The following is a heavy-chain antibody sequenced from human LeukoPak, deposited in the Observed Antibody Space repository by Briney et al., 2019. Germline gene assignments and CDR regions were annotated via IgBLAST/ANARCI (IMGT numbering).Heavy chain of an antibody. D-gene: IGHD6-19*01. CDR3: AREEIAVAGPYYYYYMDV. Sequence: PGGSLRLSCAASGFTFSSYSMNWVRQAPGKGLEWVSSISSSSSYIYYADSVKGRFTISRDNAKNSLYLQMNSLRAEDTAVYYCAREEIAVAGPYYYYYMDVWGKGTTVTVSS. CDR1: GFTFSSYS. J-gene: IGHJ6*03. CDR2: ISSSSSYI. V-gene: IGHV3-21*01.